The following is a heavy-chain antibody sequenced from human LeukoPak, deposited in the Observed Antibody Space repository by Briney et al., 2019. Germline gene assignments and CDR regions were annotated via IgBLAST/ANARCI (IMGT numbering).Heavy chain of an antibody. Sequence: SETLSLTCTVSGGSISSYYWSWIRQPPGKGLEWIGYIYYSGSTNYNPSLKSRVTISVGTSKNQFSLKLSSVTAADTAVYYCARQTPVVRDWGQGALVTVSS. V-gene: IGHV4-59*08. J-gene: IGHJ4*02. CDR1: GGSISSYY. CDR3: ARQTPVVRD. CDR2: IYYSGST. D-gene: IGHD3-10*01.